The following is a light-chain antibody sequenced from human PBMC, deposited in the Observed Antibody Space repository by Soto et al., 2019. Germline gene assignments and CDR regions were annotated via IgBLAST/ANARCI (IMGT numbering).Light chain of an antibody. CDR1: QSISRN. J-gene: IGKJ5*01. CDR2: AAS. Sequence: DLQMTQSPSSLSASVGDRVTITCRASQSISRNLNWYQHKPGKAPKLLIYAASSLQNGVRSRFSGGGSGTEFTLSISSHQPEDVGTDYCQQSYTTSSITFGQGTRLEIK. V-gene: IGKV1-39*01. CDR3: QQSYTTSSIT.